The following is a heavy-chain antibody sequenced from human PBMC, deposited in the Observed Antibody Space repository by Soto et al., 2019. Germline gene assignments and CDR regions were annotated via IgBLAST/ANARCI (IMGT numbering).Heavy chain of an antibody. D-gene: IGHD3-3*01. CDR1: GGSISSSSYY. Sequence: SETLSLTCTVSGGSISSSSYYWGWIRQPPGKGLEWIGSIYYSGSTYYNPSLKSRVTISVDTSKNQFSLKLSSVTAADTAVYYCASEQYDFWSGSYPRGQDAFDIWGQGTMVTVSS. CDR3: ASEQYDFWSGSYPRGQDAFDI. V-gene: IGHV4-39*01. J-gene: IGHJ3*02. CDR2: IYYSGST.